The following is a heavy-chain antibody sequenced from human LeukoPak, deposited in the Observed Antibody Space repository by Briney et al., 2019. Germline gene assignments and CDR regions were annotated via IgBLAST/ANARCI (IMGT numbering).Heavy chain of an antibody. V-gene: IGHV3-66*01. D-gene: IGHD5-24*01. Sequence: GGSLRLSCAASGFTVSSNYMSWVRLAPGKGLEWVSVIYSGGSTYYADSVKGRFTISRDNSKNTLYLQMNSLRAEDTAVYYCARDRRDGYNHDAFDIWGQGTMVTVSS. CDR1: GFTVSSNY. J-gene: IGHJ3*02. CDR2: IYSGGST. CDR3: ARDRRDGYNHDAFDI.